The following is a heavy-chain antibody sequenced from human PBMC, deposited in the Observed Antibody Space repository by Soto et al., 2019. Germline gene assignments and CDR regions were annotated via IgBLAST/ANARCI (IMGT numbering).Heavy chain of an antibody. D-gene: IGHD3-3*01. CDR1: GFTFSSYW. Sequence: GGSLRLSCAASGFTFSSYWMSWVRQAPGKGLEWVANIKQDGSEKYYVDSVKGRFTISRDNAKNSLYLQMNSLRAEDTAVYYCARDRYTYYDFWSGSLPYYYYGMDVWGQGTTVTVSS. J-gene: IGHJ6*02. CDR2: IKQDGSEK. V-gene: IGHV3-7*01. CDR3: ARDRYTYYDFWSGSLPYYYYGMDV.